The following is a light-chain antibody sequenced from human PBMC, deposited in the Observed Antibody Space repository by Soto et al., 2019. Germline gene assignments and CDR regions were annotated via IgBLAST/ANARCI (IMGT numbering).Light chain of an antibody. CDR2: VAS. V-gene: IGKV1-39*01. J-gene: IGKJ1*01. CDR1: QSISRY. CDR3: QQYAGSPRT. Sequence: DIQMTQSPSTLSGSVGDRVTITCLASQSISRYLNWYQQKPGKAPNLLIYVASSLQSEVPSRFSGSGSGTDFTLTINRVEPEDFAVYFCQQYAGSPRTFGQGTKVDIK.